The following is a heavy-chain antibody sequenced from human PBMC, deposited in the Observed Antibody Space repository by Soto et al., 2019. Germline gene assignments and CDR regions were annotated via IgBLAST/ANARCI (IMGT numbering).Heavy chain of an antibody. CDR2: ISYDGSNK. J-gene: IGHJ4*02. V-gene: IGHV3-30*18. CDR1: GFTFSSYG. D-gene: IGHD4-17*01. Sequence: GGSLRLSCAASGFTFSSYGMHWVRQAPGKGLEWVAVISYDGSNKYYADSVKGRFTISRDNSKNTLYLQMNSLRAEDTAVYYCAKGSVPTVGGYYYFDYWGQGTLVTVSS. CDR3: AKGSVPTVGGYYYFDY.